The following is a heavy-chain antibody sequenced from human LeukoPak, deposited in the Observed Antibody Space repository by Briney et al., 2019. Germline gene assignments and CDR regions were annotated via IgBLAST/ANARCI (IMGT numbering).Heavy chain of an antibody. CDR1: GGSISSGGYS. Sequence: PSQTLSLTCAVSGGSISSGGYSWSWIRQPPGKGLEWIGYIYHSGSTYYNPSLKSRVTISVDRSKNQFSLKLSSVTAADTAVYYCARGQLRLGELSPWGQGTLVTVSS. D-gene: IGHD3-16*02. CDR2: IYHSGST. J-gene: IGHJ5*02. V-gene: IGHV4-30-2*01. CDR3: ARGQLRLGELSP.